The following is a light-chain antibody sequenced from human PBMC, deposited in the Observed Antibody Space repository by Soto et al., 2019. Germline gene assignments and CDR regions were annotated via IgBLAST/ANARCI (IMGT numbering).Light chain of an antibody. Sequence: DIQMTQSPSPVSASVGDRVTITCQASQAISIHLNWFQQKPGKAPKLLIFDASNLETGVPSRFSGSGSGTDFTLTISSLQPGDIATYYCQQYNTLPLTCGGGTKVEIK. CDR1: QAISIH. J-gene: IGKJ4*01. V-gene: IGKV1-33*01. CDR2: DAS. CDR3: QQYNTLPLT.